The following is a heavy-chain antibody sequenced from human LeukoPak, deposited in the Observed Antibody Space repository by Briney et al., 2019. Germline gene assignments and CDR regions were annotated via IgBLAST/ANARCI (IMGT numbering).Heavy chain of an antibody. V-gene: IGHV4-59*01. D-gene: IGHD3-22*01. CDR3: ARDYDGDAFDI. J-gene: IGHJ3*02. Sequence: KPSETLSLTCTVSGGSISSYYWSWIRQPPGKGLEWIGYIYYSGSTNYNLSLKSRVTISVDTSKNQFSLKLSSVTAADTAVYYCARDYDGDAFDIWGQGTMVTVSS. CDR1: GGSISSYY. CDR2: IYYSGST.